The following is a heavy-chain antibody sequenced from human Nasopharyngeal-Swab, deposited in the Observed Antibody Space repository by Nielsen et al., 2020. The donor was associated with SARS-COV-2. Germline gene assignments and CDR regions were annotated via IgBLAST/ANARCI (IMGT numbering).Heavy chain of an antibody. D-gene: IGHD2-15*01. CDR2: INAGNGNT. CDR1: GYTFTSYA. J-gene: IGHJ4*02. Sequence: ASVKVSCKASGYTFTSYAMHWVRQAPGQRLEWMGWINAGNGNTKYSQKFQGRVTITRDTSASTAYMELSSLGSEDTAVYYCARGRRGYCSGGSCGGDWYFDYWGQGTLVTVSS. CDR3: ARGRRGYCSGGSCGGDWYFDY. V-gene: IGHV1-3*01.